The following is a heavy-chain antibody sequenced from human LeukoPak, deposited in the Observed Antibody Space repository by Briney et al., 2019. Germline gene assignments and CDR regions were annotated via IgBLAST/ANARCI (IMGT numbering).Heavy chain of an antibody. CDR3: ARALGYCSSTSCYSFDY. V-gene: IGHV4-59*01. Sequence: PSETLSLTCTVSGGSISSYYWSWIRQPPGKGLERIGYIYYSGSTNYNPSLKSRVTISVDTSKNQFSLKLSSVTAADTAVYYCARALGYCSSTSCYSFDYWGQGTLVTVSS. D-gene: IGHD2-2*01. J-gene: IGHJ4*02. CDR2: IYYSGST. CDR1: GGSISSYY.